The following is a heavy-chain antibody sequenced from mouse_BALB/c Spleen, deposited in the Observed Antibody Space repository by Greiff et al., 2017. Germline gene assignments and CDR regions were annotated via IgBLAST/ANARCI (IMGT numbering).Heavy chain of an antibody. J-gene: IGHJ2*01. V-gene: IGHV14-3*02. CDR2: IDPANGNT. CDR3: ARVKYGNYFDY. Sequence: VQLQQSGAELVKPGASVKLSCTASGFNIKDTYMHWVKQRPEQGLEWIGRIDPANGNTKYDPKFQGKATITADTSSNTAYLQLSSLTSEDTAVYYCARVKYGNYFDYWGQGTTLTVSS. D-gene: IGHD2-10*02. CDR1: GFNIKDTY.